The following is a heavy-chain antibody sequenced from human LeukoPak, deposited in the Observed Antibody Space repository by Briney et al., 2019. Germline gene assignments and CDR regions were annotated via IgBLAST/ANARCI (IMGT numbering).Heavy chain of an antibody. Sequence: ASVKVSCTSSGYRFTSYGMHWVRQAPGQGPEWMGIINPSGGSTSYAQRFQGRVAMTRDTSTTTVYMEVNSLTSEDTAVYFCARDGPTAAPFDYWGQGTLVTVSS. D-gene: IGHD2-2*01. V-gene: IGHV1-46*01. CDR1: GYRFTSYG. J-gene: IGHJ4*02. CDR3: ARDGPTAAPFDY. CDR2: INPSGGST.